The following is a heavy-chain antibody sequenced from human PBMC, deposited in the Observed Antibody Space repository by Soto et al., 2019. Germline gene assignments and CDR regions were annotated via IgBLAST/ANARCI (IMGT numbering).Heavy chain of an antibody. CDR3: ASSASGSYYGGYFQH. D-gene: IGHD1-26*01. CDR1: GGSISSGGYS. Sequence: SETLSLTCAVSGGSISSGGYSWSWIRQPPGKGLEWIGYIYHSGSTYYNPSLKSRVTISVDRSKNQFSLKLSSVTAADTAVYYCASSASGSYYGGYFQHWGQGTLVIVSS. V-gene: IGHV4-30-2*01. CDR2: IYHSGST. J-gene: IGHJ1*01.